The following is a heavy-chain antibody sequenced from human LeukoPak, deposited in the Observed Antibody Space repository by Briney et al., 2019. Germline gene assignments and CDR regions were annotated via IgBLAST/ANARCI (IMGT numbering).Heavy chain of an antibody. CDR3: ARVSSSSKGIDY. J-gene: IGHJ4*02. CDR2: ISSSSSPI. V-gene: IGHV3-48*04. D-gene: IGHD6-6*01. Sequence: GGSLRLSCAASGFTFSSYSMNWVRQAPGKGLEWVSYISSSSSPIYYADSVKGRFTISRDNAKNSLYLQMTSLRAEDTAVYYCARVSSSSKGIDYWGQGTLVTVSS. CDR1: GFTFSSYS.